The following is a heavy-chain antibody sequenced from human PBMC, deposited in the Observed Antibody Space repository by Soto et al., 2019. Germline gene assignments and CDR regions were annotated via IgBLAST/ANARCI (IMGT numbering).Heavy chain of an antibody. J-gene: IGHJ5*02. CDR1: GFTFSNYN. V-gene: IGHV3-48*01. Sequence: GGSLRLSCAASGFTFSNYNMNWVRQAPGKGLEWVSFISSSSSTIHYSDSVKGRFTISRDNARNSLYLQMNSLRAEDTAVYYCARDRPRIVVVPAAKAGWFDPWGQGTLVTVSS. D-gene: IGHD2-2*01. CDR2: ISSSSSTI. CDR3: ARDRPRIVVVPAAKAGWFDP.